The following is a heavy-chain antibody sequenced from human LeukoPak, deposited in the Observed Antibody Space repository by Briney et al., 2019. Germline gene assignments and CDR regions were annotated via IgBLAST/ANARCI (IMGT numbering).Heavy chain of an antibody. CDR2: IYYSGST. CDR1: GGSLSSYY. Sequence: SETLSLTCTVSGGSLSSYYWSWIRQPPGKGLEWIGYIYYSGSTNYNPSLKSRVTISVDTSKNQFSLKLSSVTAADTAVYYCASKGEDSYGYVRFDPWGQGTLVTVSS. CDR3: ASKGEDSYGYVRFDP. J-gene: IGHJ5*02. V-gene: IGHV4-59*12. D-gene: IGHD5-18*01.